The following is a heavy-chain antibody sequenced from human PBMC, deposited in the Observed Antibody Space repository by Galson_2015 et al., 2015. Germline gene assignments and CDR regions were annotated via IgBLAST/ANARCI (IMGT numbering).Heavy chain of an antibody. Sequence: SVKVSCKASGYTFTSYDINWVRQATGQGLEWMGWMNPNSGNTGYAQKFQGRVTMTRNTSISTAYMELSSLRSEDTAVYYCARDSGYRGGWYVNWFDPWGQGTRVTASS. CDR2: MNPNSGNT. CDR3: ARDSGYRGGWYVNWFDP. V-gene: IGHV1-8*01. J-gene: IGHJ5*02. CDR1: GYTFTSYD. D-gene: IGHD6-19*01.